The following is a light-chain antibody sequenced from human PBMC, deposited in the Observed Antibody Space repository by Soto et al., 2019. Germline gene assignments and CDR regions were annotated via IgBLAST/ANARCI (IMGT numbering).Light chain of an antibody. CDR3: PSYDSSLRGVV. CDR2: GKN. CDR1: SSNIGAGYD. Sequence: QSVLTQPPSVSGAPGQRVTISCTGSSSNIGAGYDVHWYQQLPGTAPKLLIYGKNNRPSGVPDRFSGSKSGTSASLAITGLQAEDEADYYCPSYDSSLRGVVFGGGTKLTVL. V-gene: IGLV1-40*01. J-gene: IGLJ3*02.